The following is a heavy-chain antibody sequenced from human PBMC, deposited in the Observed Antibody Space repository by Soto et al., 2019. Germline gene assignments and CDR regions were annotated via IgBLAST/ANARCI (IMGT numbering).Heavy chain of an antibody. J-gene: IGHJ6*03. CDR3: AKALRFTFTTGYYMDV. CDR1: GFTVSSYA. V-gene: IGHV3-23*01. Sequence: EVQLLESGGGLVQPGGSLRLSCAASGFTVSSYAMSWVRQAPGKGLEWVSVISGSGSTYSADCVKGRFTISRDRSKNTVYLRMNSLRAEDTAVYYCAKALRFTFTTGYYMDVWGRGTTVTVSS. D-gene: IGHD3-16*01. CDR2: ISGSGST.